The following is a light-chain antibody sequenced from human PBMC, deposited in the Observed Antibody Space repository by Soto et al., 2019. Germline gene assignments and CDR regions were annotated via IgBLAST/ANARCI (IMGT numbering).Light chain of an antibody. V-gene: IGKV1-17*01. CDR2: GSS. Sequence: DIEMNESPSSLSASVVDRVTITFRASQAIRNDLAWYQQKPGRAPKRLIYGSSSLQSGVPSRFSGSGSGTEFTLTISSLQPEDFATYYCLQHNAFPRTFGQGTKVDIK. CDR1: QAIRND. CDR3: LQHNAFPRT. J-gene: IGKJ1*01.